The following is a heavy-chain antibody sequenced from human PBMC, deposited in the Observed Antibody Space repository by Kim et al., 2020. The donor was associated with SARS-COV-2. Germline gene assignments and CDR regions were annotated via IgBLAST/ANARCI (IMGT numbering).Heavy chain of an antibody. CDR3: AHSKIPYYFDY. Sequence: KRYSPSLKSRLTITKDTSKNQVVLTMTNMDPVDTATYYCAHSKIPYYFDYWGQGTLVTVSS. CDR2: K. J-gene: IGHJ4*02. V-gene: IGHV2-5*01.